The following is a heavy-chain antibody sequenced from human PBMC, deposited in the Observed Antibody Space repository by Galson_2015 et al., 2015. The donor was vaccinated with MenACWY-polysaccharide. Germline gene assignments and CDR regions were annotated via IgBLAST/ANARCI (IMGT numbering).Heavy chain of an antibody. J-gene: IGHJ3*02. D-gene: IGHD3-10*02. Sequence: SLRLSCAASTVTFRGSGMHWVRQAPGRGLEWVAVIQYDAVYKQYLDSAKGRFRASRDYSKSSLYLEMNNLRAEDTALYYCAREVSRIVFHAFDTWGQGTMVIVSS. CDR3: AREVSRIVFHAFDT. CDR2: IQYDAVYK. CDR1: TVTFRGSG. V-gene: IGHV3-33*01.